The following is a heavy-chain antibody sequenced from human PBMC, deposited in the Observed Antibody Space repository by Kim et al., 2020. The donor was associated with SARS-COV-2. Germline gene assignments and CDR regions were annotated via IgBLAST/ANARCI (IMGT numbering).Heavy chain of an antibody. J-gene: IGHJ5*02. CDR2: INYDGSST. Sequence: GGSLRLSCAASEFTFSAHWLHWVRQAPGKGLVWVSRINYDGSSTMYADSVKGRFTISRDNAKNTLFLQMDSLRVDDTAVYFCVRDVGHKCGSSWCKWFDPWGKGTLVIVSS. CDR1: EFTFSAHW. D-gene: IGHD6-13*01. CDR3: VRDVGHKCGSSWCKWFDP. V-gene: IGHV3-74*03.